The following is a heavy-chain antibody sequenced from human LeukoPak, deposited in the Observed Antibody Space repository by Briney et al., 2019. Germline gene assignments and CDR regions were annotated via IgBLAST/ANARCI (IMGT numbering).Heavy chain of an antibody. J-gene: IGHJ3*02. CDR1: GGSFSGYY. D-gene: IGHD2/OR15-2a*01. V-gene: IGHV4-59*01. Sequence: KPSETLSLTCAVYGGSFSGYYWSWIRQPPGKGLEWIGYIYYSGSTNYNPSLKSRVTISVDTSKNQFSLKLSSVTAADTAVYYCARVSNDAFDIWGQGTMVTVSS. CDR3: ARVSNDAFDI. CDR2: IYYSGST.